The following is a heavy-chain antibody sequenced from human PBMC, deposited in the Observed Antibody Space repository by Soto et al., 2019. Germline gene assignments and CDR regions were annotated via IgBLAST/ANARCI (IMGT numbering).Heavy chain of an antibody. CDR3: TRLNYYDTSGYHYFFDY. V-gene: IGHV4-59*12. CDR2: IHYVGTT. Sequence: SETLSLTCSVSGDSMSEFYWSWIRQSPGKGLEWIGYIHYVGTTKYNPSHKSRVTISVDTSKKQFSLNLRSVTAADTAVYYCTRLNYYDTSGYHYFFDYWGPGAPVTLAS. D-gene: IGHD3-22*01. CDR1: GDSMSEFY. J-gene: IGHJ4*02.